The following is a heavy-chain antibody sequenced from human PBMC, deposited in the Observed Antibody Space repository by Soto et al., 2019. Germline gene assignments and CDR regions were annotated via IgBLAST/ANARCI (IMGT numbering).Heavy chain of an antibody. CDR3: ARGDAIYGSGSYYQPAHGMDV. V-gene: IGHV1-3*01. CDR1: GYTFTSYA. CDR2: INAGNGNT. J-gene: IGHJ6*02. D-gene: IGHD3-10*01. Sequence: QVQLVQSGAEVKKPGASVKVSCKASGYTFTSYAMHWVRQAPGQRLEWMGWINAGNGNTKYSQKFQGRVTITRDTSASTAYMELSSLRSEDTAVYYCARGDAIYGSGSYYQPAHGMDVWGQGTTVTVSS.